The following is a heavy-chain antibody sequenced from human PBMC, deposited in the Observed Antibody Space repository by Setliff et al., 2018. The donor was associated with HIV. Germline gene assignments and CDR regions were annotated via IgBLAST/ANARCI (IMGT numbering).Heavy chain of an antibody. J-gene: IGHJ2*01. Sequence: GESLKISCRGSGYSFTTYWIAWVRQMPGKGLEWMGIIYSGDSETRYSPAFRGHVTVSVDKSINTAYLHGNSRKASDTAIYYCARTTSSKWEKWYFDVWGRGTLVTVSS. CDR2: IYSGDSET. CDR3: ARTTSSKWEKWYFDV. D-gene: IGHD4-4*01. V-gene: IGHV5-51*01. CDR1: GYSFTTYW.